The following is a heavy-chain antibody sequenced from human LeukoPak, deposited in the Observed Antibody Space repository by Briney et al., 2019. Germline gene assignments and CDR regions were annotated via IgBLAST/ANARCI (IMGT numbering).Heavy chain of an antibody. J-gene: IGHJ2*01. CDR1: GFTFSSYA. CDR3: AKNPDYGDYEGRWHFDL. V-gene: IGHV3-23*01. D-gene: IGHD4-17*01. Sequence: GGSLRLSCAASGFTFSSYAMSWVRQAPGKGLEWVSAISGSGGSTYYADSVKGRFTISRDNSKNTLYLQMNSLRAEATAVYYCAKNPDYGDYEGRWHFDLWGRGTLVTVSS. CDR2: ISGSGGST.